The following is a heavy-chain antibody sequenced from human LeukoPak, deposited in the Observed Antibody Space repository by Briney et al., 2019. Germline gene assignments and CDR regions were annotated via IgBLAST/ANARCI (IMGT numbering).Heavy chain of an antibody. CDR3: AREGSTVSPWYFDL. V-gene: IGHV3-21*01. D-gene: IGHD4-17*01. J-gene: IGHJ2*01. CDR1: GFTFSIYS. Sequence: PGGSLILSCAASGFTFSIYSMNWVRQAPGKGLEWVSSISSTSSYIYYADSVKGRFTISRDNAKNSLYLQMNSLRDEDTAVYYCAREGSTVSPWYFDLWGRGTLVTVSS. CDR2: ISSTSSYI.